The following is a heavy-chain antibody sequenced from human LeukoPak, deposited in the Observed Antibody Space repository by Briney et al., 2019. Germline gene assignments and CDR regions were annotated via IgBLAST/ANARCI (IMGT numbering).Heavy chain of an antibody. D-gene: IGHD2-21*02. J-gene: IGHJ4*02. CDR3: ARGHCGGDCFFPVDY. V-gene: IGHV3-48*02. Sequence: GGSLRLSCAASGFTFSSYSMNWVRQAPGKGLEWVSYISSSSGTIYYADSVKGRLTVSRDNAKNSLYLQMNSLRDEDTAVYYCARGHCGGDCFFPVDYWGQGTLVTVSS. CDR1: GFTFSSYS. CDR2: ISSSSGTI.